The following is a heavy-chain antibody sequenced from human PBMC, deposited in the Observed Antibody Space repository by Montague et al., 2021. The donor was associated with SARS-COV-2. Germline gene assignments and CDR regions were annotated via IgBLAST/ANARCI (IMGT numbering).Heavy chain of an antibody. Sequence: SLRLSLSASGFTFRNYAMIWVRQAPGKGPEWVSGISGSADITYYADSVKGRFTISRDNSKNTLYLQMSSLRAGDTAVYYCAKDREVATGGLYYFDYWGQGTLVTVSS. J-gene: IGHJ4*02. D-gene: IGHD5-24*01. CDR2: ISGSADIT. CDR3: AKDREVATGGLYYFDY. CDR1: GFTFRNYA. V-gene: IGHV3-23*01.